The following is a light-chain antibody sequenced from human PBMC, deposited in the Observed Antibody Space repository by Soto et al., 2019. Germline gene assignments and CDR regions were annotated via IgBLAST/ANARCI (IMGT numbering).Light chain of an antibody. CDR2: EVN. J-gene: IGLJ1*01. Sequence: QSALTQPASVSGSPGQSITISCTGTSSNVGSYKPVSWYQQHPGKAPKLMIFEVNKRPSGVSNRFSGSKSGNTASLTISGLKVEDEADYYCCSSGGSPTYVFGTGTKATVL. CDR1: SSNVGSYKP. V-gene: IGLV2-23*02. CDR3: CSSGGSPTYV.